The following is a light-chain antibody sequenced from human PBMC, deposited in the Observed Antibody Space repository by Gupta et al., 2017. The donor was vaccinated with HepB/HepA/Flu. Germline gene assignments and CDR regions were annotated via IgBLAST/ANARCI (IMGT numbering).Light chain of an antibody. Sequence: AIRMTPSPSSFSASTGDRVTITCRASQASSNHVVGYQQKPGKAPKLLIFDASTLNRGVPSRVSGSGSCTDYTLTISNLQSEDFATDYWQQYYNDLSWTFGQGTKVDIK. CDR2: DAS. CDR1: QASSNH. V-gene: IGKV1-8*01. J-gene: IGKJ1*01. CDR3: QQYYNDLSWT.